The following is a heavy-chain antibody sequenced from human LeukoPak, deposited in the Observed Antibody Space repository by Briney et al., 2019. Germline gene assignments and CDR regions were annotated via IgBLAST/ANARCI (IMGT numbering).Heavy chain of an antibody. Sequence: PGGSLRLSCAASRFTFSSYALSWVRQAPGKGLEWVSAISGSGGNTYYADSVKGRFTISRDNPKNTLYLQMNSVRAEDTGVYYCATMGGNHFFYFDYWGQGDLVTVSS. CDR3: ATMGGNHFFYFDY. CDR2: ISGSGGNT. D-gene: IGHD4-23*01. V-gene: IGHV3-23*01. CDR1: RFTFSSYA. J-gene: IGHJ4*02.